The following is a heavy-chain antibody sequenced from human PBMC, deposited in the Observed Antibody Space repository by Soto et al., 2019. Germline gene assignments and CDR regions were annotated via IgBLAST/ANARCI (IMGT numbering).Heavy chain of an antibody. CDR2: IIPIFGIA. J-gene: IGHJ4*02. V-gene: IGHV1-69*08. CDR1: GGTFSSYT. CDR3: AREVMEEVAMATAYSVYY. Sequence: QVQLVQSGAEVKKPGSSVKVSCKASGGTFSSYTISWVRQAPGQGLEWMGRIIPIFGIANYAQKFQGRVTMTADKSTSTAYMAPSSLRSEDTAVYYCAREVMEEVAMATAYSVYYWGQGTLVTVYS. D-gene: IGHD2-21*01.